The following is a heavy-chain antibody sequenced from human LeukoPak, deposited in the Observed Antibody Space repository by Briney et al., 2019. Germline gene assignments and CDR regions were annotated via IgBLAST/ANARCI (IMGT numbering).Heavy chain of an antibody. D-gene: IGHD2-2*01. Sequence: ASVKVSCKASGYTFTGYYMHWVRQAPGQGLEWMGWINPNSGGTNYAQKFQGRVTMTRDTSISTAYMELSRLRSDDTAVYYCARENPYASRGAFDIWGQGTMVTVSS. J-gene: IGHJ3*02. CDR3: ARENPYASRGAFDI. V-gene: IGHV1-2*02. CDR2: INPNSGGT. CDR1: GYTFTGYY.